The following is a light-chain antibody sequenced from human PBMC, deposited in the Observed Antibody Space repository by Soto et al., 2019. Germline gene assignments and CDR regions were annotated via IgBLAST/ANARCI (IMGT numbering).Light chain of an antibody. J-gene: IGKJ1*01. CDR3: QQYGSSSWT. CDR1: QSVSSN. CDR2: GAS. V-gene: IGKV3-20*01. Sequence: EMVITQSPATLSVSPGERAILSCRASQSVSSNLAWYQQKPGQAPRLLIYGASSRATGIPDRFSGSGSGTDFTLTISRLEPEDFAVYYCQQYGSSSWTFGQGTKVDIK.